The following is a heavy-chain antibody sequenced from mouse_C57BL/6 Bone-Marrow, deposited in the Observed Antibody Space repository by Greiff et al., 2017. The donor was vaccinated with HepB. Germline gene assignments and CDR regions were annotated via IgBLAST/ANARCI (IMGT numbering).Heavy chain of an antibody. J-gene: IGHJ3*01. Sequence: EVMLVESGGDLVKPGGSLKLSCAASGFTFSSYGMSWVRQTPDKRLEWVATISSGGSYTYYPDSVKGRFTISIDNAKNTLYLQMSSLKSEDTAMYYCARLGYYTDWFAYWGQGTLVTVSA. CDR3: ARLGYYTDWFAY. CDR2: ISSGGSYT. CDR1: GFTFSSYG. D-gene: IGHD1-1*01. V-gene: IGHV5-6*01.